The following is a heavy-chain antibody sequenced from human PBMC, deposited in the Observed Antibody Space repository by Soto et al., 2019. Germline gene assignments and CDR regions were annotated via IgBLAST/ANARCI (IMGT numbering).Heavy chain of an antibody. D-gene: IGHD6-19*01. Sequence: PSETLSLTCTVSGGSISSSSYYWGWIRQPPGKGLEWIGSIYYSGSTYYNPSLKSRVTISVDTSKNQFSLKLSSVTAADTAVYYCATPLMGYSSGWHSGIYYYYGMDVWGQGTTVTVSS. CDR3: ATPLMGYSSGWHSGIYYYYGMDV. V-gene: IGHV4-39*01. J-gene: IGHJ6*02. CDR2: IYYSGST. CDR1: GGSISSSSYY.